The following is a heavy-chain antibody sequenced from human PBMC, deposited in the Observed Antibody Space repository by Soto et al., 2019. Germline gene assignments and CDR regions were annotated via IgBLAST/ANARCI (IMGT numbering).Heavy chain of an antibody. V-gene: IGHV1-18*01. Sequence: GPGVKKPGASVNVSCKASAYSYTSYGISWVRQAPGQGLEWMGWISAYNGQTNYAQKFRGRVTFTTDASTSTAFMQLRSLRSDDTAMYYCARDGRKELWAEGLNAMDVWGQGTTVTV. D-gene: IGHD3-16*01. J-gene: IGHJ6*02. CDR2: ISAYNGQT. CDR1: AYSYTSYG. CDR3: ARDGRKELWAEGLNAMDV.